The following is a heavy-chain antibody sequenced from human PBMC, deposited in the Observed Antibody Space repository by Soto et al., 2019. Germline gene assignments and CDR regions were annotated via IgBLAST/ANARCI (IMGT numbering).Heavy chain of an antibody. CDR2: IIPIFGTA. D-gene: IGHD6-19*01. CDR1: VGTFSSYP. J-gene: IGHJ4*02. CDR3: AREAAVAGKLAYYFDY. V-gene: IGHV1-69*06. Sequence: SSVKLSRKAAVGTFSSYPISWVSKANRQGLEWMGGIIPIFGTANYAQKFQGRVTITADKSTSTAYMELSSLRSEDTAVYYCAREAAVAGKLAYYFDYWGQGTLVTVSS.